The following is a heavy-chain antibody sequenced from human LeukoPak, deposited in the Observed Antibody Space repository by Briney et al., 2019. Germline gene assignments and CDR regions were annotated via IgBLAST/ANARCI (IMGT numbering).Heavy chain of an antibody. CDR3: ARLRSYDYVCGSFDY. D-gene: IGHD3-16*01. V-gene: IGHV1-2*02. J-gene: IGHJ4*02. Sequence: ASVKVSCKASGYTFTGYYMHWVRQAPGQGLEWMGWINPDSGGTNYAQKFQGRVTMTRDTSISTAYLELSWLRSDDTAVYSCARLRSYDYVCGSFDYWGQGTLVTVSS. CDR2: INPDSGGT. CDR1: GYTFTGYY.